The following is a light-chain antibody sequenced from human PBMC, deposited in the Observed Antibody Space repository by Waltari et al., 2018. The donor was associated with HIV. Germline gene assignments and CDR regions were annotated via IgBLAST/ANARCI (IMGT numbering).Light chain of an antibody. CDR1: QSVSSIY. Sequence: EIVLTQSPGTLSLSPRERATLSCRASQSVSSIYLAWYLQKPGQAPRLLIYGASNRATGVPDRFSGSGSGTDFTLIISRLEPEDFAVYYCQHYGGSAIYTFGQGTKLEIK. J-gene: IGKJ2*01. V-gene: IGKV3-20*01. CDR3: QHYGGSAIYT. CDR2: GAS.